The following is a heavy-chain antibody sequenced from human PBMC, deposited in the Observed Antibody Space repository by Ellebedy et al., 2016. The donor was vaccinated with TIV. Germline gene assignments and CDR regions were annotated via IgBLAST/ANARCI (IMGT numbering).Heavy chain of an antibody. V-gene: IGHV3-33*08. CDR3: ARENFDSTGFYNVFPSPQLDY. CDR1: GFNFSNYG. D-gene: IGHD3-22*01. J-gene: IGHJ4*02. Sequence: GESLKISCAASGFNFSNYGIHWVRQAAGKGLEWVAGIWYDGTNKYYADSVKGRFTISRDNSKNTLHLQMNSLRAEDTAVYYCARENFDSTGFYNVFPSPQLDYWGQGTLVTVSA. CDR2: IWYDGTNK.